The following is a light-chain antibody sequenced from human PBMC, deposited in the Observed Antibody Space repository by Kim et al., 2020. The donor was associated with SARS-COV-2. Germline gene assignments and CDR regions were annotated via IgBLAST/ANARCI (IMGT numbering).Light chain of an antibody. Sequence: SVFPGERAPLSCRASQRFGNIFAWYQQKPGQAPRLLIYGASTRATGIPARFSGSGYGTEFTLTISSLQSEDFAGYYCQHYNDWPLTCGGGTKLEI. CDR3: QHYNDWPLT. J-gene: IGKJ4*01. CDR2: GAS. V-gene: IGKV3-15*01. CDR1: QRFGNI.